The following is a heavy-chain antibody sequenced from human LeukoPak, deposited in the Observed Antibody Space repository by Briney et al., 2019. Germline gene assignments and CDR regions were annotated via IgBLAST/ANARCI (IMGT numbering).Heavy chain of an antibody. Sequence: STYEMNWVRQPPGKGLEWIGSIYYSGNTYYNASLKSQVSISIDTSKNQFSLRLTPVTAADTAVYYCARQTGSGLFILPGGQGTLVTVSS. V-gene: IGHV4-39*01. CDR1: STYE. CDR2: IYYSGNT. D-gene: IGHD3/OR15-3a*01. J-gene: IGHJ4*02. CDR3: ARQTGSGLFILP.